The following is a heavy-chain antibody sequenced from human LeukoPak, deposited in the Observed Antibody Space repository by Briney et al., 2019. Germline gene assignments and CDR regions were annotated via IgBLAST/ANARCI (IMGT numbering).Heavy chain of an antibody. J-gene: IGHJ4*02. CDR1: GFTFSSYG. Sequence: GGSLRLSCAASGFTFSSYGMHWVRQAPGKGLEWVSIIIDSGGSTYYADSVKGRFTISRDNSKNTLYLQMNSLRAEDTAVYYCAKNLYYYGSGSFLFDYWGQGTLVTVSS. CDR2: IIDSGGST. V-gene: IGHV3-23*01. D-gene: IGHD3-10*01. CDR3: AKNLYYYGSGSFLFDY.